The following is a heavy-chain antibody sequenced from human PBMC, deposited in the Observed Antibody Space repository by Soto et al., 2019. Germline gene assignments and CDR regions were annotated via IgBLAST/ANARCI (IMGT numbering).Heavy chain of an antibody. V-gene: IGHV3-15*07. CDR2: IKSKTDGGTV. J-gene: IGHJ4*02. CDR1: GVTLSNVW. CDR3: SHGYCQCFES. Sequence: GGSLRLSCAVSGVTLSNVWMNWVRQAPGKGPEWVGRIKSKTDGGTVEYAAPVKDRFTISRDDSENTLYLQMNSLKTEGTAVYYCSHGYCQCFESWGQGTLVTVSS. D-gene: IGHD5-18*01.